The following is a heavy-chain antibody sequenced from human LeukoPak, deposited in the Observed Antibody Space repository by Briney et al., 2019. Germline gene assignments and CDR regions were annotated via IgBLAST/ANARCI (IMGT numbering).Heavy chain of an antibody. J-gene: IGHJ4*02. D-gene: IGHD4-17*01. CDR1: GFTFSSYA. CDR2: IKQDGSEK. Sequence: GGSLRLSCAASGFTFSSYAINWVRQAPGKGLEWVANIKQDGSEKYYVDSVKGRFTISRDNAKNSLYLQMNSLRAEDTAVYYCAKGKPYYGDYALYYFDYWGQGTLVTVSS. V-gene: IGHV3-7*03. CDR3: AKGKPYYGDYALYYFDY.